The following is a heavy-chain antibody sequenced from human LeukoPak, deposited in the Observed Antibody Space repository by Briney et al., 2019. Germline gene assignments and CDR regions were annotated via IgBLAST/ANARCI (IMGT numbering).Heavy chain of an antibody. V-gene: IGHV4-34*01. Sequence: PSETLSLTCAVYGGSFSGYYWSWIRQPPGKGLEWIGEINHSGSTNYNPSLKSRVTISVDTSKNQFSLKLSSVTAADTAVYYCARVIVVVPVATLDVWGKGTTVTVSS. CDR2: INHSGST. CDR1: GGSFSGYY. CDR3: ARVIVVVPVATLDV. D-gene: IGHD2-2*01. J-gene: IGHJ6*04.